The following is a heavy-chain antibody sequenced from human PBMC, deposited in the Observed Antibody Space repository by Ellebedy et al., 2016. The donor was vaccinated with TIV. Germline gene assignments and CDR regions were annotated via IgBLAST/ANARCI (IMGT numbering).Heavy chain of an antibody. D-gene: IGHD1-20*01. Sequence: SETLSLTCAVYGGSFSGHSWSWIRQPPGKGLEWIGEINHRGSTSYNRSLRSRVTITIATSRHQFSLRLSAVTAAATAVYYCARGNFQDVDLDHWYFDLWGRGTLVTVSS. CDR2: INHRGST. V-gene: IGHV4-34*01. CDR3: ARGNFQDVDLDHWYFDL. CDR1: GGSFSGHS. J-gene: IGHJ2*01.